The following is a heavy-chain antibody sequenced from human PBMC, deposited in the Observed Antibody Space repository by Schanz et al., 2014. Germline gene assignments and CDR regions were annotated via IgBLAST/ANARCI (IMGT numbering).Heavy chain of an antibody. Sequence: EVQLVESGGGLVQPGGSLRLSCAASGFTFSTYAMNWVRQAPGKGLEWVSGISGSGVITYYEDSVKGRFTISRDISKNTLYLQMNSLRAEDTAIYYCAKYRYSVFDFDYWGQGTLVTVSS. CDR3: AKYRYSVFDFDY. V-gene: IGHV3-23*04. CDR2: ISGSGVIT. J-gene: IGHJ4*02. D-gene: IGHD3-16*02. CDR1: GFTFSTYA.